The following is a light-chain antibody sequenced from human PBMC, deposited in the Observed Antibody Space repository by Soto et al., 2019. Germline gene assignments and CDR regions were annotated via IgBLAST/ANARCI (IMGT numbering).Light chain of an antibody. Sequence: DIQMTQFPSTLSASIGDRVTITCRASQSISTWLAWYQQKAGKAPKLLIYTASSLETGVPSRFSGSGSGTEFPLTISSLQPDDFATYYCQHYNRYSPYTFCQGTRLEIK. CDR1: QSISTW. J-gene: IGKJ2*01. V-gene: IGKV1-5*03. CDR3: QHYNRYSPYT. CDR2: TAS.